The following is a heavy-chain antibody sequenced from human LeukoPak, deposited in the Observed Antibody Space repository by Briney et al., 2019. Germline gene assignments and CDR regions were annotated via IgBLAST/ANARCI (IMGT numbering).Heavy chain of an antibody. CDR2: ISGSGGST. J-gene: IGHJ4*02. CDR1: XXTFSSYA. Sequence: GGSLRLXCXXXXXTFSSYAMSWVRQAPGKGLEWVSAISGSGGSTYYADSVKGRFTISRDNSKNTLYLQMNSLRAEDTAVYYCARLTQAAAGTGVDYWGQGTLVTVSS. V-gene: IGHV3-23*01. D-gene: IGHD6-13*01. CDR3: ARLTQAAAGTGVDY.